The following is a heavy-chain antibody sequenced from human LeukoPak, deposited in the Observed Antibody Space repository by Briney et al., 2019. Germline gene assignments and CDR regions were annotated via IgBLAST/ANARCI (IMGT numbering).Heavy chain of an antibody. CDR3: ARNYAYNHFDY. CDR1: GFTFSRFW. D-gene: IGHD5-24*01. V-gene: IGHV3-7*01. CDR2: MNSDGGQK. Sequence: GGSLRLSCAVSGFTFSRFWMSWVGQAPGKGMEWVATMNSDGGQKLYVDSVKGRLTISRDKAKNSLYLQMNSLRAEDTAVYYCARNYAYNHFDYWGQGTLVTVSS. J-gene: IGHJ4*02.